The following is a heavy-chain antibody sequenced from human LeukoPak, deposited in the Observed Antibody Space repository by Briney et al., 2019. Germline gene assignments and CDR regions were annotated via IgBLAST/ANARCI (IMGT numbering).Heavy chain of an antibody. J-gene: IGHJ4*02. CDR2: INPNTGGA. V-gene: IGHV1-2*02. Sequence: GASVKVSCKASGYTSSGHYIHWVRQAPGQGLEWMGWINPNTGGAHFTQSFQGRVTMTGDTSISTVYMELTRLTSDDTAVYYCARDSDDAISTVCDYWGQGTLVTVSS. CDR1: GYTSSGHY. D-gene: IGHD4-17*01. CDR3: ARDSDDAISTVCDY.